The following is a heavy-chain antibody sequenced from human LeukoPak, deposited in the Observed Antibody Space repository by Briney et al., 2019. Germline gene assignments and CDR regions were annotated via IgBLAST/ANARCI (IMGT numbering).Heavy chain of an antibody. Sequence: ASVKVSCKVSGYTLTELSMHWVRQAPGKGLEWMGGFDPEDGETIYAQKFQGRVTMTEDTSTDTAYMELSSLRSEDTAAYYCATGVGNMVRGVSRYYYYMDVWGKGTTVTISS. V-gene: IGHV1-24*01. CDR1: GYTLTELS. CDR3: ATGVGNMVRGVSRYYYYMDV. CDR2: FDPEDGET. D-gene: IGHD3-10*01. J-gene: IGHJ6*03.